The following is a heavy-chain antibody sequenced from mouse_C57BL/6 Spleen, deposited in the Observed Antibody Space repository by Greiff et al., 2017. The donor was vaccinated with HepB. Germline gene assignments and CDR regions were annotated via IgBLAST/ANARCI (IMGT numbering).Heavy chain of an antibody. CDR1: GYTFTSYW. CDR2: IDPSDSYT. D-gene: IGHD1-1*01. J-gene: IGHJ1*03. Sequence: QVQLQQPGAELVMPGASVKLSCKASGYTFTSYWMHWVKRRPGQGLEWIGEIDPSDSYTNYNQKFKGKSTLTVDKSSSTAYMQLSSLTSEDSAVYYCARHYYYGSTLNWYFDVWGTVTTVTVSS. V-gene: IGHV1-69*01. CDR3: ARHYYYGSTLNWYFDV.